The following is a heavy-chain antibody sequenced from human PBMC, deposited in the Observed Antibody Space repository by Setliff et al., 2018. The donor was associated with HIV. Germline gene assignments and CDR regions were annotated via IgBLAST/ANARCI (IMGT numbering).Heavy chain of an antibody. J-gene: IGHJ3*02. CDR3: ARGYCTNAVCSDTFDI. Sequence: ASVKVSCKASGYTFTKYGVSWVRQAPGQGLEWMGWISAYNGNTNYPQKFQGRVTMTTDTSTSTAYMELRSLRSDDTAVYYCARGYCTNAVCSDTFDIWGQGTMVTVS. CDR1: GYTFTKYG. D-gene: IGHD2-8*01. V-gene: IGHV1-18*01. CDR2: ISAYNGNT.